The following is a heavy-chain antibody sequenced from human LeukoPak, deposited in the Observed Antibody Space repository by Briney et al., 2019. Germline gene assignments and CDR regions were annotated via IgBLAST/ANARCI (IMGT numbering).Heavy chain of an antibody. CDR1: GITLSNYG. CDR2: ISDTGGTI. CDR3: AKRGVVIRVILVGFHKQAYYFDS. J-gene: IGHJ4*03. V-gene: IGHV3-23*01. Sequence: GSLLLSCAVSGITLSNYGMSWVRQAPGKGLQWVAGISDTGGTITYADSVSGRFTISRHNAKNTLYLQMNSLRAEDTAVYFCAKRGVVIRVILVGFHKQAYYFDSWGHGALVTVSS. D-gene: IGHD3-22*01.